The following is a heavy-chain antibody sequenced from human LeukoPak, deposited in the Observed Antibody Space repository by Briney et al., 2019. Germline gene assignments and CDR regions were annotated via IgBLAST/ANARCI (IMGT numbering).Heavy chain of an antibody. V-gene: IGHV5-51*01. D-gene: IGHD3-22*01. J-gene: IGHJ4*02. CDR3: ARRPGDYYDSSGYSNFDY. Sequence: GESPKISCKGSGYSFTSYWIGWVRQMPGKGLEWMGIIYPGDSDTRYSPSFQGQVTISADKSISTAYLQWSSLKASDTAMYYCARRPGDYYDSSGYSNFDYWGQGTLVTVSS. CDR1: GYSFTSYW. CDR2: IYPGDSDT.